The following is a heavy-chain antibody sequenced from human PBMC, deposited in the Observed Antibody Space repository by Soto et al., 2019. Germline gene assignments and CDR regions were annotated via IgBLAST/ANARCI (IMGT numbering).Heavy chain of an antibody. D-gene: IGHD2-2*01. J-gene: IGHJ4*02. CDR2: IKRKTDGGTT. CDR1: GFTFSYAW. Sequence: GSLRLSCTTSGFTFSYAWMSWVRQAPGKGLEWVGRIKRKTDGGTTDFAAPVKGRFTISRDDSKNTLYLQMNSLKSEDTAFYNCTTDLRGRYCSRTSCTFDYRGQGTLVTVSS. V-gene: IGHV3-15*01. CDR3: TTDLRGRYCSRTSCTFDY.